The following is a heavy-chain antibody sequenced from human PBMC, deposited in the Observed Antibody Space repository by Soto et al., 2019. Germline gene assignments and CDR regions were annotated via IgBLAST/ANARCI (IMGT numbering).Heavy chain of an antibody. CDR3: ARQIYSYGYLGSWFDP. J-gene: IGHJ5*02. Sequence: QVQLVQSGAEVKKPGSSVKVSCKASGGTFSSYAISWVRQAPGQGLEWMGGIIPIFGTANYAQKFQGRVTITADESTSTAYMELSSLRSEDTAVYYCARQIYSYGYLGSWFDPWGQGTLGTVSS. V-gene: IGHV1-69*01. CDR2: IIPIFGTA. D-gene: IGHD5-18*01. CDR1: GGTFSSYA.